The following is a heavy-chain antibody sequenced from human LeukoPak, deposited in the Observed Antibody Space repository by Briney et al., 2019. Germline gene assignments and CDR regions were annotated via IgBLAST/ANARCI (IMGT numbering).Heavy chain of an antibody. J-gene: IGHJ4*02. CDR2: IYTSGST. CDR1: GGSISSYY. V-gene: IGHV4-4*07. CDR3: AREIGDYYDSSGYRTYYFDY. Sequence: KSSETLSLTCTVSGGSISSYYWSWIRQPAGKGLEWIGRIYTSGSTNYNPSLKSRVTMSVDTSKNRISLKLSSVTAADTAVYYCAREIGDYYDSSGYRTYYFDYWGQGTLVTVSS. D-gene: IGHD3-22*01.